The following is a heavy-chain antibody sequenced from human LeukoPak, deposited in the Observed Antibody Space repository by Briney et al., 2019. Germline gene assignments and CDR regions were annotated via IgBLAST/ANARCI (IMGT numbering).Heavy chain of an antibody. Sequence: SVKVSCKASGGTFSSYAISWVRQAPGQGLEWMGGIIPIFGTANYAQKFQGRVTITADKSTSTAYMELSSLRSEDTAVYYCARVLGFYDSSGPFDYWGQGTLVTVSS. CDR1: GGTFSSYA. D-gene: IGHD3-22*01. CDR2: IIPIFGTA. J-gene: IGHJ4*02. V-gene: IGHV1-69*06. CDR3: ARVLGFYDSSGPFDY.